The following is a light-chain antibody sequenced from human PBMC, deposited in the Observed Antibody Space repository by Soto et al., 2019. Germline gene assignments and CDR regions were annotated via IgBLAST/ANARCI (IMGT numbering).Light chain of an antibody. J-gene: IGLJ1*01. CDR2: DVS. V-gene: IGLV2-14*01. CDR1: SSDVGGYNY. Sequence: QSVLPQPASVSVSPGQSITISCTGTSSDVGGYNYVSWYQQHPGRAPKLMIYDVSNRPSGVSNRFSGSKSGNTASLTISGLQAEDEADYYCSSYTRSDTFVFGTGTKVTVL. CDR3: SSYTRSDTFV.